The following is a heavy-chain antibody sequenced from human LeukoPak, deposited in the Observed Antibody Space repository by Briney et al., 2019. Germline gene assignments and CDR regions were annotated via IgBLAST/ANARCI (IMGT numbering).Heavy chain of an antibody. V-gene: IGHV3-49*03. CDR1: GFTYGDYA. Sequence: GGSLRLSCTASGFTYGDYAMSWFRQAPGKGLEWVGFIRSKAYGGTTEYAASVKGRFTISRDDSKSIAYLQMNSLKTKDTAVYYCTSFGDYVWGSYRYFDYWGQGTLVTVSS. CDR2: IRSKAYGGTT. CDR3: TSFGDYVWGSYRYFDY. D-gene: IGHD3-16*02. J-gene: IGHJ4*02.